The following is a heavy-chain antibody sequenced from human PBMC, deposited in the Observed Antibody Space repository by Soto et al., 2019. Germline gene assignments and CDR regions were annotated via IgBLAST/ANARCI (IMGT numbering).Heavy chain of an antibody. Sequence: GGSLRLSCAASGFTFSSYAMSWVRQAPGKGLEWVSAISGSGGSTYYADSVKGRFTISRDNSKNTLYLQMNSLRADDTAVYYCAKGGVGSSYYFDYWGQGTLVTVSS. V-gene: IGHV3-23*01. D-gene: IGHD2-15*01. CDR1: GFTFSSYA. J-gene: IGHJ4*02. CDR2: ISGSGGST. CDR3: AKGGVGSSYYFDY.